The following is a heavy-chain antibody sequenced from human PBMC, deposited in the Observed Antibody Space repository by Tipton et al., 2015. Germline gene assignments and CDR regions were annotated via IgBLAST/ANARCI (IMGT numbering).Heavy chain of an antibody. V-gene: IGHV3-64D*08. CDR3: VKDGYYYDSGGYSPLDY. CDR1: GFTLSRYA. Sequence: GSLRLSCAASGFTLSRYAMNWVRQAPGKGLEYVSAITTNGYSTYYADSVRGRFTISRDNSKNTLYLQMSRLRAEDTAVYYCVKDGYYYDSGGYSPLDYWGQGTLVTVSS. CDR2: ITTNGYST. J-gene: IGHJ4*02. D-gene: IGHD3-22*01.